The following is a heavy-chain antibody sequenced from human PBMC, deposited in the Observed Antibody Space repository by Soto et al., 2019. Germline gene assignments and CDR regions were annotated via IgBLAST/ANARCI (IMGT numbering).Heavy chain of an antibody. J-gene: IGHJ4*02. V-gene: IGHV1-18*01. CDR1: GYTFSSYA. CDR3: ARDLRFNSGWLIY. D-gene: IGHD6-19*01. Sequence: ASVKVSCKTSGYTFSSYAISWVRQAPGLGLEWMGWITPYNGNTNYAQKFQGRVTMTTDTSTTTAYLDLGSLSSDDTAVYYCARDLRFNSGWLIYWGQGTLVTVSS. CDR2: ITPYNGNT.